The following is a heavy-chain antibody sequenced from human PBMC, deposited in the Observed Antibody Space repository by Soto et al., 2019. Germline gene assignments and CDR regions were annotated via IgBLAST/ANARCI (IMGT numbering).Heavy chain of an antibody. D-gene: IGHD3-3*01. CDR1: GGSFSGYY. V-gene: IGHV4-34*01. CDR2: INHSGST. CDR3: AIHDYDFWSGYFQNNWFDP. Sequence: QVQLQQWGAGLLKPSETLSLTCAVYGGSFSGYYWSWIRQPPGKGLEWIGEINHSGSTNYHPSLQSRVTISVDTSKNQFSLKLSSVTAADTAVYYCAIHDYDFWSGYFQNNWFDPWGQGTLVTVSS. J-gene: IGHJ5*02.